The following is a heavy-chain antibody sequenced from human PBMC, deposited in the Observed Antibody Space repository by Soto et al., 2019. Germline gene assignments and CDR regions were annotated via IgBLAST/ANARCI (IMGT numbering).Heavy chain of an antibody. Sequence: PGGSLRLSCAGYGLPFGYSYMSLIRQAPGKGLEWLSYISPGSRYPAYADSVKGRFTISRDNAKRSLYLQMMSLTAEDTAIYYCVRGGGGGLFDPWGQGTMVTVSS. V-gene: IGHV3-11*06. CDR1: GLPFGYSY. CDR2: ISPGSRYP. CDR3: VRGGGGGLFDP. D-gene: IGHD2-15*01. J-gene: IGHJ5*02.